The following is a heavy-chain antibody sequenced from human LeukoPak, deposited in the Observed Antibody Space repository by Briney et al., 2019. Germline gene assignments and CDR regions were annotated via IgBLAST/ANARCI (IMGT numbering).Heavy chain of an antibody. Sequence: GGSLRLSCAASGFTVSSNYMSWVRQAPGKGLEWASVIYSGGTTYYADSVKGRFTISRDNSKNTLHLQMNSLRAEDTAVYYCARDQYSYAHAAHWGQGTLVTVSS. J-gene: IGHJ4*02. D-gene: IGHD5-18*01. CDR1: GFTVSSNY. V-gene: IGHV3-66*01. CDR2: IYSGGTT. CDR3: ARDQYSYAHAAH.